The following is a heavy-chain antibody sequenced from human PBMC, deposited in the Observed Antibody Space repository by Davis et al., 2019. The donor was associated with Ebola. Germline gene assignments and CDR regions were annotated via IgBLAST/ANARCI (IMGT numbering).Heavy chain of an antibody. D-gene: IGHD5-24*01. V-gene: IGHV4-59*01. J-gene: IGHJ6*02. CDR2: IYYSGST. CDR3: ARAGIRDGYKWAYYYYGMDV. CDR1: GGSISSYY. Sequence: PSETLSLTCTVSGGSISSYYWSWIRQPPGKGLEWIGYIYYSGSTNYNPSLKSRVTISVDTSKNQFSLKLSSVTAADTAVYYCARAGIRDGYKWAYYYYGMDVWGQGTTVTVSS.